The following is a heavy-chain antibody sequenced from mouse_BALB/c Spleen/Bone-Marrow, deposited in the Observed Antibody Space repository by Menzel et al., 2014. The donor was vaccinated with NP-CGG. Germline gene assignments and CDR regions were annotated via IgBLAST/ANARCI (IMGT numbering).Heavy chain of an antibody. Sequence: QVQLKESGPGLVQPSQSLSITCTVSGFSLTSYCVHWVRQPPGKGLEWLGVIWSGGSTDYNAAFISRLSISKDNSKSQVFFKMNSLQADDTAIYYCARRYDYDGAWFAYWGQGTLVTVSA. D-gene: IGHD2-4*01. J-gene: IGHJ3*01. CDR1: GFSLTSYC. CDR2: IWSGGST. V-gene: IGHV2-4*02. CDR3: ARRYDYDGAWFAY.